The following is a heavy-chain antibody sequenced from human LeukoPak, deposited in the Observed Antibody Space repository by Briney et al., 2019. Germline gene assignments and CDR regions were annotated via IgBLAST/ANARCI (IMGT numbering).Heavy chain of an antibody. CDR3: ARARGDLSLDY. CDR1: GGSISNYY. J-gene: IGHJ4*02. D-gene: IGHD2-21*02. CDR2: IYYTGST. V-gene: IGHV4-59*12. Sequence: PSETLSLTCTVSGGSISNYYWSWIRQPPGKGLEWIGYIYYTGSTNYNPSLKSRVTISVDTSKNQFSLKLSSLIAADTAVYYCARARGDLSLDYWGRGTPVTVSS.